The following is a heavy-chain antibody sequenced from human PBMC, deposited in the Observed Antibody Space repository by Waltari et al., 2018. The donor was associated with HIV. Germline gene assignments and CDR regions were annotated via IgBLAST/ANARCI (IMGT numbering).Heavy chain of an antibody. CDR2: ISYDGSNK. V-gene: IGHV3-30*18. D-gene: IGHD3-22*01. CDR3: AKEGDDSSGYYGDAFDI. CDR1: GFTFSSYC. Sequence: QVQLLESGGGVVQPGRSLRLSCAASGFTFSSYCMHSVRPAPGTGLEWVAVISYDGSNKYYADSVKGRFTISRDNSKNTLYLQMNSLRAEDTAVYYCAKEGDDSSGYYGDAFDIWGQGTMVTVSS. J-gene: IGHJ3*02.